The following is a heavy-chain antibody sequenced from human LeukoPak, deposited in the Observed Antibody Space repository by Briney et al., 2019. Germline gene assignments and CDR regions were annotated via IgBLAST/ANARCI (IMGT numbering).Heavy chain of an antibody. V-gene: IGHV4-39*07. J-gene: IGHJ4*02. D-gene: IGHD6-19*01. CDR3: ARAVAGSLFRRKYYFDY. CDR1: GDSTSSNSYY. Sequence: SETLSLTCTVSGDSTSSNSYYWSWIRQPPGKGLEWAGSIFYSGKTYYNPSLKSRVTISVDTSKNQFSLKLSSVTAADTAVYYCARAVAGSLFRRKYYFDYWGQGTLVTVSS. CDR2: IFYSGKT.